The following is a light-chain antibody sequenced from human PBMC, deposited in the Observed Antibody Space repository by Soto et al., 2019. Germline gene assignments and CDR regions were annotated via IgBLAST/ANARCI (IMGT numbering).Light chain of an antibody. J-gene: IGLJ1*01. CDR2: DVS. CDR1: SSDVGGYNY. CDR3: SSPGV. Sequence: QSALTQPASVSGSPGQSITISCTGTSSDVGGYNYVSWYQQHPGKAPKLMIYDVSNRPSGVSNRFSGSKSGNTASLTISGLQAEDDAYYYCSSPGVFGTGTKVTVL. V-gene: IGLV2-14*01.